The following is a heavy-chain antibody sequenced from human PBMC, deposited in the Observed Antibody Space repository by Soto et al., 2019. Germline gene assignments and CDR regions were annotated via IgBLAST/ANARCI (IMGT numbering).Heavy chain of an antibody. CDR3: ARGRWSVRNANYYPYY. CDR1: GCTFTDYV. Sequence: ASEKVSCKAPGCTFTDYVMNWVRQDPGQRHEWKGWINAGNGHLKSSQKFQGRVTITRVASASTAYIELSSLTSEDTAVYFCARGRWSVRNANYYPYYWGEGTLDTVSS. V-gene: IGHV1-3*01. D-gene: IGHD1-26*01. CDR2: INAGNGHL. J-gene: IGHJ4*02.